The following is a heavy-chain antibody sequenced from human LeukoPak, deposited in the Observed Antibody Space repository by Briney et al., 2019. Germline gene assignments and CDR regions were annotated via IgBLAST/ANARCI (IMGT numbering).Heavy chain of an antibody. V-gene: IGHV4-39*01. J-gene: IGHJ4*02. Sequence: SETLSLTCPVSGGSIRRSTYYWDWVRQPPGKGPEWIGSISYSGSTYYNPSLKSRVTISVDTSKNQFSLKLSSVTAADTAVYYCARQAGISSSNYWGQGTLVTVSS. CDR3: ARQAGISSSNY. D-gene: IGHD2/OR15-2a*01. CDR1: GGSIRRSTYY. CDR2: ISYSGST.